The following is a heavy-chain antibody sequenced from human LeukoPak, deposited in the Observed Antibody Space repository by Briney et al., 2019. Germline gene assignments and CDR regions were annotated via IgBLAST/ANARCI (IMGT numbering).Heavy chain of an antibody. J-gene: IGHJ6*02. Sequence: GASLRLSCAASGIPFSSYRMHWGRQAPRKGLGWVAVVWYDGSNKYYADSVKGRFTISRDNYKTTLYLQMNSLRAEDTAVYYCARDSYGMDVWGQGTTVTVSS. CDR2: VWYDGSNK. CDR1: GIPFSSYR. V-gene: IGHV3-33*01. CDR3: ARDSYGMDV.